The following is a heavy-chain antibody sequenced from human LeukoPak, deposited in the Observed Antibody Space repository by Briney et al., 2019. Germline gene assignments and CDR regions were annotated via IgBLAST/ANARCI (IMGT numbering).Heavy chain of an antibody. CDR1: GFTFSTYG. CDR2: ISYDGSNK. CDR3: AKSRSDDSSGYFGY. Sequence: VRSLRLSCAASGFTFSTYGMHWVRQAPGKGLEWVAVISYDGSNKYYADSVKGRFTISRDDSKNTLYLQMNSLRAEDTAVYYCAKSRSDDSSGYFGYWGQGTLVTVSS. D-gene: IGHD3-22*01. J-gene: IGHJ4*02. V-gene: IGHV3-30*18.